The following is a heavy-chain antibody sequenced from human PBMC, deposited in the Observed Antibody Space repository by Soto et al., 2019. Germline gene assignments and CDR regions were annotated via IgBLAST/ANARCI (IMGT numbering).Heavy chain of an antibody. Sequence: SETMSLTCTVSGGTICSRSDYWGWIRQPPGKGLEWIGSIYYSGSTYYNPSLKSRVTISVDTSKNQFSLKLSSVTAADTAVYYCARYYYDSSGYYGGTWFDPWGQGTLVTVSS. CDR1: GGTICSRSDY. D-gene: IGHD3-22*01. V-gene: IGHV4-39*01. CDR2: IYYSGST. J-gene: IGHJ5*02. CDR3: ARYYYDSSGYYGGTWFDP.